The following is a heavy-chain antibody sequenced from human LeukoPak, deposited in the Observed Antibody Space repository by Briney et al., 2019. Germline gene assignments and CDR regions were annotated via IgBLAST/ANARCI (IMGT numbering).Heavy chain of an antibody. Sequence: GGSLRLSCAASGFTSSSYWMSWVRQAPGKGLEWVANIKQDGSEKYYVDSVKGRFTISRDNAKNSLYLQMNTLRAEDTAVYYCARDRGSSGWYEFDYWGQGTLVTVSS. V-gene: IGHV3-7*01. D-gene: IGHD6-19*01. CDR1: GFTSSSYW. J-gene: IGHJ4*02. CDR3: ARDRGSSGWYEFDY. CDR2: IKQDGSEK.